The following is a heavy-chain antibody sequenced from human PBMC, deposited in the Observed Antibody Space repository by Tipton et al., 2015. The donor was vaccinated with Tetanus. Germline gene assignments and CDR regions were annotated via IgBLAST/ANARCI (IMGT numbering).Heavy chain of an antibody. CDR3: ATIEYSSSLAFHPLASSYFDY. J-gene: IGHJ4*02. CDR2: IYYSGST. D-gene: IGHD6-6*01. V-gene: IGHV4-59*01. CDR1: GGSISSYY. Sequence: TLSLTCTVSGGSISSYYWSWIRQPPGKGLEWIGYIYYSGSTNYNPSLKSRVTISVDTSKNQFSLKLSSVTAADTAVYYCATIEYSSSLAFHPLASSYFDYWGQGTLVTVSS.